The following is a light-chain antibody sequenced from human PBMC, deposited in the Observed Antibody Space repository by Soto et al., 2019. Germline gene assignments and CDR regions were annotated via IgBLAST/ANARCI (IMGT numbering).Light chain of an antibody. Sequence: QSVLTQPASVSGSPGQSITTSCTGTNSDIGTYIYVSWYQQHPGKAPKLLIYDVSNRPSGVSNRFSGSKSGNTASLTISGLQAEDEADYYCSSYTASRTKFGGGTKLTVL. CDR2: DVS. J-gene: IGLJ2*01. CDR1: NSDIGTYIY. CDR3: SSYTASRTK. V-gene: IGLV2-14*01.